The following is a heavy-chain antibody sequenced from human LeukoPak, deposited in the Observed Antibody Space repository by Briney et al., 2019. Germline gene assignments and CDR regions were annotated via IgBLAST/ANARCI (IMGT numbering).Heavy chain of an antibody. Sequence: ASVKVSCKASGYTFTSYDINWVRQATGQGLEWMGWMNPNSGNTGYAQKFQGRVTMTRNTSISTAYMELSSLRSEDTVVYYCARWKSSVPASPRGGFQHWGQGTLVTVSS. CDR3: ARWKSSVPASPRGGFQH. J-gene: IGHJ1*01. CDR2: MNPNSGNT. CDR1: GYTFTSYD. D-gene: IGHD1-1*01. V-gene: IGHV1-8*01.